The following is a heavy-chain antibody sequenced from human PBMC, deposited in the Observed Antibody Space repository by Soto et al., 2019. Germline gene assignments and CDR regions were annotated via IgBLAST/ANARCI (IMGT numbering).Heavy chain of an antibody. CDR3: ARAAGRGGWFDP. D-gene: IGHD6-13*01. Sequence: QVQLQESGPGLVKPSETLSLTCTVSGGSVSSGSYYWSWIQQPPGKGLEWIGYIYYSGSTNYNPSLKSRVTIPVDTSKNQFSLKLSSVTAADTAVYYCARAAGRGGWFDPWGQGTLVTVSS. CDR1: GGSVSSGSYY. CDR2: IYYSGST. V-gene: IGHV4-61*01. J-gene: IGHJ5*02.